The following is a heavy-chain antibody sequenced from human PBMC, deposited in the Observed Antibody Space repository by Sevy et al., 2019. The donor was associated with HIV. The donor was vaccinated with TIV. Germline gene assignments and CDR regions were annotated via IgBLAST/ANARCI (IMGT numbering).Heavy chain of an antibody. D-gene: IGHD6-25*01. CDR1: GFSFMPYA. CDR2: ISGSSGLT. CDR3: AKGTVAAPVGNYFDH. V-gene: IGHV3-23*01. J-gene: IGHJ4*01. Sequence: GGSLRLSCAASGFSFMPYAMSWVRQAPGKGLEWVSGISGSSGLTYYADSVKGRFTISRDNSKNTRYLQMKNLRADDTAVYYCAKGTVAAPVGNYFDHWGHGALVTVS.